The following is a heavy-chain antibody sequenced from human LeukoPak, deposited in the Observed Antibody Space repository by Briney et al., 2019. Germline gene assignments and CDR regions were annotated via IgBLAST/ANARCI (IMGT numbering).Heavy chain of an antibody. V-gene: IGHV4-34*01. J-gene: IGHJ6*02. D-gene: IGHD1-14*01. CDR2: INHSGST. CDR1: GGSFSGYY. CDR3: ARGANAAGYGMDV. Sequence: SETLSLTCAVYGGSFSGYYWSWIRQPPGKGLEWIGEINHSGSTNYNPSLKSRVTISVDKSKNQFSLELSSVTAADTAVYYCARGANAAGYGMDVWGQGTTVTVSS.